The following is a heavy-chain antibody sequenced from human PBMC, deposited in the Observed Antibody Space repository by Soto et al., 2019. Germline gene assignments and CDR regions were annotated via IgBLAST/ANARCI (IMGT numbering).Heavy chain of an antibody. CDR1: TFTFSSYE. J-gene: IGHJ6*02. Sequence: PGGSLRLSCAASTFTFSSYEMKWVRQAPGKGLEWLAYISTSGSTKYYADSVRGRFTISRDNAKNSMYLQMNSLRAEDTAVYYCATSIVEIPTTMADVWGQGTSVTVSS. V-gene: IGHV3-48*03. CDR2: ISTSGSTK. D-gene: IGHD2-2*01. CDR3: ATSIVEIPTTMADV.